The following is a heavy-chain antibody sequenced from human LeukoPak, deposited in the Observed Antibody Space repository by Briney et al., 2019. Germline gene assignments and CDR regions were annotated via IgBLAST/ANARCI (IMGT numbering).Heavy chain of an antibody. CDR1: GYTFSGYY. CDR2: INPNSGGK. D-gene: IGHD5-12*01. CDR3: ARGIVATMDFDY. V-gene: IGHV1-2*02. Sequence: GSSVKVSCKASGYTFSGYYMHWVRQAPGQGLEWMGWINPNSGGKNYAHKFQGRVTMTRDTSISTAYMELSRLRSDDTAVYYCARGIVATMDFDYWGQGTLVTVSS. J-gene: IGHJ4*02.